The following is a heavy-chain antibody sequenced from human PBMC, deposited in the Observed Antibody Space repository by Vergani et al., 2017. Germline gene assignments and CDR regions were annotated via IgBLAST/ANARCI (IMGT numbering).Heavy chain of an antibody. CDR3: ARYPETSIWSGYYRQWIDY. Sequence: EVQLLESGGGLVQPGGSLRLSCAASGFTFSSYVMSWVRQAPGKGLEWVSIISGSGGITFYADSVKGRFIISRDNSKNTLYLQINSLRAEDTAVYHCARYPETSIWSGYYRQWIDYWGQGTLVTVSS. J-gene: IGHJ4*02. D-gene: IGHD3-3*01. CDR2: ISGSGGIT. V-gene: IGHV3-23*01. CDR1: GFTFSSYV.